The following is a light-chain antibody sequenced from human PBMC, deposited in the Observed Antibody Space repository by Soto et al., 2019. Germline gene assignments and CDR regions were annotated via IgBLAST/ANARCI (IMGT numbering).Light chain of an antibody. Sequence: EIVLMQSPGTLSLSPGERATLSCRASQTMTRAYLAWYQHKPGQAPRLLIYAASYRATGIPDKFSGSGSGTDFSLTISRLEPEDSAVYYCHQYHSPPQTFGQGTK. J-gene: IGKJ2*01. V-gene: IGKV3-20*01. CDR1: QTMTRAY. CDR2: AAS. CDR3: HQYHSPPQT.